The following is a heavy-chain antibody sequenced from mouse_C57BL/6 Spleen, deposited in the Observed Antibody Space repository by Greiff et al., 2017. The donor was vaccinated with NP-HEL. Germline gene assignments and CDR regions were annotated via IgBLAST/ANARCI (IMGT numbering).Heavy chain of an antibody. Sequence: EVMLVESGGGLVKPGGSLKLSCAASGFTFSSYAMSWVRQTPEKRLEWVATISDGGSYTYYPDNVKGRFTISRDNAKNNLYLQMSHLKSEDTAMYYCARGEAKTPFAYWGQGTLVTVSA. CDR2: ISDGGSYT. J-gene: IGHJ3*01. V-gene: IGHV5-4*03. CDR1: GFTFSSYA. CDR3: ARGEAKTPFAY. D-gene: IGHD6-1*01.